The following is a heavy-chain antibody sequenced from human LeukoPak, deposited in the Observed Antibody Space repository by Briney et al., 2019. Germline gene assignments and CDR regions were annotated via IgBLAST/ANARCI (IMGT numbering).Heavy chain of an antibody. D-gene: IGHD5-18*01. CDR1: GDSISSYY. J-gene: IGHJ3*02. CDR3: ARSKIQLDAFDI. CDR2: IYYSGST. Sequence: SETLSLTCTVSGDSISSYYWSWIRQPPGKGLEWIGYIYYSGSTNYNPSLKSRVTISVDTSKNQFSLKLSSVTAADTAVYYCARSKIQLDAFDIWGQGTVVTVSS. V-gene: IGHV4-59*01.